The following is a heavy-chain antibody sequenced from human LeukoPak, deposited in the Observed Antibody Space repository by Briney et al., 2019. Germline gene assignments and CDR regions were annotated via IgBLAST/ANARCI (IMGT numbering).Heavy chain of an antibody. V-gene: IGHV3-21*01. D-gene: IGHD1-26*01. Sequence: GGSLRLSCAASGFTFSSYEMNWVRQAPGKGLEWASSISGSSSDIYYADSVKGRFTISRDNSKNSLYLQMKSLRAEDTALYYCARRGYHDYSGFDYWGQGTLVTVSS. CDR1: GFTFSSYE. CDR3: ARRGYHDYSGFDY. CDR2: ISGSSSDI. J-gene: IGHJ4*02.